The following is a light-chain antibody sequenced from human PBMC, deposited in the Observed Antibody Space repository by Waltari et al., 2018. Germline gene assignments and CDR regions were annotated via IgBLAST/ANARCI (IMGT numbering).Light chain of an antibody. Sequence: QSALTQPASVSGSPGQSITISCTGTSSDVGSYTLVSWYQQHPGKAAKLMIYEGSKRPSGVSNRFSGSKSGNTASLTISGLQAEDEADYYCCSYAGSSTLTFGGGTKLTVL. CDR2: EGS. CDR3: CSYAGSSTLT. J-gene: IGLJ3*02. CDR1: SSDVGSYTL. V-gene: IGLV2-23*01.